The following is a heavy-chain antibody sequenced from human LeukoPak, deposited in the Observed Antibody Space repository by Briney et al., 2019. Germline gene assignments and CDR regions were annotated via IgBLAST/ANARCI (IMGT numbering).Heavy chain of an antibody. CDR1: GFTFSSYE. J-gene: IGHJ6*03. D-gene: IGHD6-13*01. CDR3: ARAKAGSSWYGSWKNYYYMDV. V-gene: IGHV3-48*03. CDR2: ISSSGSTI. Sequence: PGGSLRLSCAASGFTFSSYEMNWVRQAPGKGLEGVSYISSSGSTIYYADSVKGRFTISRDNAKNSLYLQMNSLRAEDTAVYYCARAKAGSSWYGSWKNYYYMDVWGKGTTVTVSS.